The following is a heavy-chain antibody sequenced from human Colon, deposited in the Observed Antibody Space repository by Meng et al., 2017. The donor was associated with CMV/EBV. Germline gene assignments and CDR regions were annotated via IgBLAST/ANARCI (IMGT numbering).Heavy chain of an antibody. J-gene: IGHJ4*02. D-gene: IGHD3-9*01. Sequence: GGSLRLSCKASGFNVTNKWMSWVRQAPGKGLEWVGVNYGAGPTDSAGSAKGRFTISRDNSKNTLFLQMNSLRPEDTGVYYCARQVRLDGRFDYWGQGTLVTVSS. V-gene: IGHV3-66*02. CDR1: GFNVTNKW. CDR3: ARQVRLDGRFDY. CDR2: NYGAGPT.